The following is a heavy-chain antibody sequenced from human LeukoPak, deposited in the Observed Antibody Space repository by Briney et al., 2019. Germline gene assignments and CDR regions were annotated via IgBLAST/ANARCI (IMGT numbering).Heavy chain of an antibody. D-gene: IGHD5-12*01. V-gene: IGHV3-7*01. CDR1: GFTFSSYW. CDR3: AREEGYSGYEADYFDY. J-gene: IGHJ4*02. CDR2: IKQDGSEK. Sequence: GESLRLSCAAPGFTFSSYWMSWVRQAPGKGLEWVANIKQDGSEKYYVDSVKGRFTISRDNAKNSLYLQMNSLRAEDTAVYYCAREEGYSGYEADYFDYWGQGTLVTVSS.